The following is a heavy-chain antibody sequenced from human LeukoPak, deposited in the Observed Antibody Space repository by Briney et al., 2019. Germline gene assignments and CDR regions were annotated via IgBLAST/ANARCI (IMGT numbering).Heavy chain of an antibody. D-gene: IGHD1-26*01. CDR1: GFTFSDSA. CDR3: TRVGPSTVVDY. V-gene: IGHV3-73*01. CDR2: IRSKPQSYAT. J-gene: IGHJ4*02. Sequence: GGSLKLSCAASGFTFSDSAIHRVRQASGKGLEWVGRIRSKPQSYATAYDESLKGRFTISRDDSKNTAYLQMSSLKIEDTAVYYCTRVGPSTVVDYWGQGTQVTVSS.